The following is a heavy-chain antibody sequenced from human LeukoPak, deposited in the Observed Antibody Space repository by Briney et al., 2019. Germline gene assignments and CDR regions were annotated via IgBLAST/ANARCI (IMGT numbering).Heavy chain of an antibody. CDR3: ARLSITMVRGAQY. V-gene: IGHV4-34*01. J-gene: IGHJ4*02. D-gene: IGHD3-10*01. CDR2: INHSGST. Sequence: PSETLSLTCAVYGGSFTGYYWSWIRHPPGKGLEWIGEINHSGSTNYNPSLKSRVTISVDTSKNQFSLKLSSVTAADTAVYYCARLSITMVRGAQYWGQGTLVTVSS. CDR1: GGSFTGYY.